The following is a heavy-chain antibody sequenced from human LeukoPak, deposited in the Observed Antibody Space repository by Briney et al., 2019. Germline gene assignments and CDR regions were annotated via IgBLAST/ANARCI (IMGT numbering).Heavy chain of an antibody. Sequence: PGGSLRLSCAASGFSFSSFAINWVRQAPGKGLEWVSIINSDVSTYYADSVKDRFTIPRDNYKSTVFLQMNSLRDEDTAIYYCAKGGSYGRPDYWGQGILVTVSS. CDR3: AKGGSYGRPDY. J-gene: IGHJ4*02. D-gene: IGHD5-18*01. CDR1: GFSFSSFA. V-gene: IGHV3-23*01. CDR2: IINSDVST.